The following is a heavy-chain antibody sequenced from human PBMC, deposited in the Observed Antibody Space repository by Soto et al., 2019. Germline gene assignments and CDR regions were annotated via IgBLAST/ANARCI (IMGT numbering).Heavy chain of an antibody. V-gene: IGHV3-23*01. CDR2: ISGSGGST. CDR3: AKERSGITGTTYFQH. J-gene: IGHJ1*01. D-gene: IGHD1-7*01. Sequence: GGSLRLSCAASGFTFSSYAMSWVRQAPGKGLEWVSAISGSGGSTYYADSVKGRFTITRDNSKNTLYLQMNSLRAEDTAVYYCAKERSGITGTTYFQHWGQGTLVTVSS. CDR1: GFTFSSYA.